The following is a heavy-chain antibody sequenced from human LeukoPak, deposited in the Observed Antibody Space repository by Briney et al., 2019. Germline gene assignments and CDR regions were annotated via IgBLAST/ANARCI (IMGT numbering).Heavy chain of an antibody. Sequence: GGSLRLSCAASGFTFSSYAISWVRQAPGKGLEWVSAISGSGGSTYYADSVKGRFTISRDNSKNTLYLQMNSLRAEDTAVYYCAREAYSGSYWGGDAFDIWGQGTMVTVSS. J-gene: IGHJ3*02. CDR2: ISGSGGST. D-gene: IGHD1-26*01. V-gene: IGHV3-23*01. CDR1: GFTFSSYA. CDR3: AREAYSGSYWGGDAFDI.